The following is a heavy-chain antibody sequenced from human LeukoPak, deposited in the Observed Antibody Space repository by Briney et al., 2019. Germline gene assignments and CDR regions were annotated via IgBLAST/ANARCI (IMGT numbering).Heavy chain of an antibody. V-gene: IGHV4-39*07. Sequence: SGTLSLTCTVSGGSISSSSYHWGWIRQPPGKGLEWIGSIYYSGSTYYNPSLKSRVTISVDTSKNQFSLKLSSVTAADTAVYYCARGYCTNAVCSLGPTQAWGQGTLVTVSS. CDR1: GGSISSSSYH. D-gene: IGHD2-8*01. J-gene: IGHJ4*02. CDR3: ARGYCTNAVCSLGPTQA. CDR2: IYYSGST.